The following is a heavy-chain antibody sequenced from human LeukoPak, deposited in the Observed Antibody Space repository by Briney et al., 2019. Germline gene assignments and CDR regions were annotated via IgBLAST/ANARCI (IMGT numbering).Heavy chain of an antibody. CDR3: ARDTDYDSRRYPNGMDV. V-gene: IGHV3-30-3*01. Sequence: PGGSLRLSCAASGFTLSSYAMQWVRQAPGKGLEGVAVISCDGSNKYCADSVKGRFTISRDNSKNTLYLQMNSLRAEATAVYSCARDTDYDSRRYPNGMDVWGQGTTVTVSS. J-gene: IGHJ6*02. D-gene: IGHD3-22*01. CDR2: ISCDGSNK. CDR1: GFTLSSYA.